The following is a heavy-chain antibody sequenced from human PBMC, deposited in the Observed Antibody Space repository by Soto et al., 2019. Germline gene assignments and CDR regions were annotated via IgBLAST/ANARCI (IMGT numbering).Heavy chain of an antibody. CDR2: INAGNGNT. CDR1: GYTLTSYA. J-gene: IGHJ3*02. Sequence: SVKVSCEASGYTLTSYAMHWARQAPGQRLEWMGWINAGNGNTKYSQKFQGRVTITRDTSASTAYMELSSLRSEDTAVYYCARDWQDITMIVVVGAFDIWGQGTMVTVPS. CDR3: ARDWQDITMIVVVGAFDI. D-gene: IGHD3-22*01. V-gene: IGHV1-3*01.